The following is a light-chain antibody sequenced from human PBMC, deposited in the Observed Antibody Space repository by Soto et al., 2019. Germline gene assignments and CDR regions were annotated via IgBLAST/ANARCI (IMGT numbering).Light chain of an antibody. V-gene: IGLV2-14*01. J-gene: IGLJ1*01. CDR2: SVS. CDR3: ISYTVSRSYV. CDR1: SSDIGAYDH. Sequence: QSALTQPASVSGSPGQSITISCSGTSSDIGAYDHVAWFQQFPGKTPKLVICSVSDRPSGVSYRFSGSKSGNTASLTISGLQADDEADYYCISYTVSRSYVFGTGTKVTVL.